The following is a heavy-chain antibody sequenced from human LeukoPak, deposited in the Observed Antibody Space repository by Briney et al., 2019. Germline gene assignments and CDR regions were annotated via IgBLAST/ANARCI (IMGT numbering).Heavy chain of an antibody. CDR3: ARHFYYGKYYFDY. CDR1: DYSISSGYY. D-gene: IGHD3-10*01. J-gene: IGHJ4*02. Sequence: SETLSLTCAVSDYSISSGYYWGWIRQPPGKGLEWIGSIYHSGSTYYNPSLKSRVTISVDTPKNQFSLKLTSVTAADTAVYYCARHFYYGKYYFDYWGQGTLVTVSS. CDR2: IYHSGST. V-gene: IGHV4-38-2*01.